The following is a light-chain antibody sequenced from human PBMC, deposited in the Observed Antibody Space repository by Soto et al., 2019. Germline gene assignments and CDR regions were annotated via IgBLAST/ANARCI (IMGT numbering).Light chain of an antibody. J-gene: IGLJ1*01. Sequence: QSALTQPASVSGSPGQSITISCTATTSDVTAYIYFSWYQHHPGRAPKLIIYDVNNRPSGISSRFSGSKSGDTASLTISGLQAEDEADYYCSSYTPTTTVFGTGTKLTVL. V-gene: IGLV2-14*03. CDR3: SSYTPTTTV. CDR2: DVN. CDR1: TSDVTAYIY.